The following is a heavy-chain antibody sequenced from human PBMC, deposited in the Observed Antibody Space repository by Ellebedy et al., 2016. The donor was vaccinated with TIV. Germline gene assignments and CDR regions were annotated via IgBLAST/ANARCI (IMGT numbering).Heavy chain of an antibody. D-gene: IGHD3-10*01. Sequence: AASVKVSCKASGYTFTNYALHWVRQAPGQRLEWMGWINPGNGNTKYSQKFQGRVSITRDTSASTAYMELTSLISEDTAVYYCARGMYGSESRSPNARTAPDNWGQGTLVTVSS. CDR3: ARGMYGSESRSPNARTAPDN. V-gene: IGHV1-3*01. J-gene: IGHJ4*02. CDR2: INPGNGNT. CDR1: GYTFTNYA.